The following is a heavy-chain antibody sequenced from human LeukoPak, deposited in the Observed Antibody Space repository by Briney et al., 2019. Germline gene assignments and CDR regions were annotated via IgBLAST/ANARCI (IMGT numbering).Heavy chain of an antibody. V-gene: IGHV3-21*01. D-gene: IGHD6-19*01. CDR3: ARGGAVAPKFNFDY. J-gene: IGHJ4*02. Sequence: GGSLRLSCAASGFAFSCYSMNWVRQAPGKGLEWVSSISSSSSYIYYADSVKGRFTISRDNAKNSLYLQMNSLRAEDTAVYYCARGGAVAPKFNFDYWGQGTLVTVSS. CDR1: GFAFSCYS. CDR2: ISSSSSYI.